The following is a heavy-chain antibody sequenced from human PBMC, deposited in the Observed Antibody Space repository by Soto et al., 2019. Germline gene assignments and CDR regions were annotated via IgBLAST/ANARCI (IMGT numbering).Heavy chain of an antibody. CDR1: GFTFSSYG. D-gene: IGHD6-19*01. CDR3: ARVHKAYSSGWFPSQAFDY. J-gene: IGHJ4*02. V-gene: IGHV3-33*01. CDR2: ISYDGSNK. Sequence: QVQLVESGGGVVQPGRSLRLSCAASGFTFSSYGMHWVRQAPGKGLEWVAVISYDGSNKYYADSVKGRFTISRDNSKNTLYLQMNRLRAEDTAVYYCARVHKAYSSGWFPSQAFDYWGQGTLVTVSS.